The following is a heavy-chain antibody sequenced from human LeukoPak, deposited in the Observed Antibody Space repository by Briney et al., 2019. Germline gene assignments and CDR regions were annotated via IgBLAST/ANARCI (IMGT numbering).Heavy chain of an antibody. Sequence: GASVKVSCKASGYTFTSYGISWVRQAPGQGLEWMGGIIPIFGTANYAQKFQGRVTITTDESTSTAYMELSSLRSEDTAVYYCASHYDFWSGYFFDYWGQGTLVTVSS. CDR2: IIPIFGTA. V-gene: IGHV1-69*05. D-gene: IGHD3-3*01. CDR3: ASHYDFWSGYFFDY. CDR1: GYTFTSYG. J-gene: IGHJ4*02.